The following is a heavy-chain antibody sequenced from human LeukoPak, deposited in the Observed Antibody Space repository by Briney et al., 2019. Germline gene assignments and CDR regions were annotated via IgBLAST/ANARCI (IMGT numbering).Heavy chain of an antibody. V-gene: IGHV4-59*01. CDR2: IYYSGIT. J-gene: IGHJ4*02. CDR3: ARLRALSYYDSSGDLYYFEY. D-gene: IGHD3-22*01. Sequence: SETLSLTCTVSGGSISSYYWSWLRQPPGKGLEWIGFIYYSGITDYNPSLKSRVTISVDTSKNQFSLKLTSVTAADPAVYYCARLRALSYYDSSGDLYYFEYWGQGTLVTVSS. CDR1: GGSISSYY.